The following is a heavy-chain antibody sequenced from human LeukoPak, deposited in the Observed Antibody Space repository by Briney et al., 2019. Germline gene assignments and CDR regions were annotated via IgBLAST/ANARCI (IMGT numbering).Heavy chain of an antibody. Sequence: GESLQISCKGSGYSFTNYWIGWVRQMPGKGLEWVGILYPGDSDTGYSPSFQGQVTISADKSISTAYLQWSSLKASDTAIYYCARLETTVTRIAWYFDLWGRGTLVTVSS. CDR3: ARLETTVTRIAWYFDL. J-gene: IGHJ2*01. CDR2: LYPGDSDT. V-gene: IGHV5-51*01. D-gene: IGHD4-17*01. CDR1: GYSFTNYW.